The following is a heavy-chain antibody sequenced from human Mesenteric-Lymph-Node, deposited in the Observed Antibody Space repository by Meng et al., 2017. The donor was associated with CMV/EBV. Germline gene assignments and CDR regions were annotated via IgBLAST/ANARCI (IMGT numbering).Heavy chain of an antibody. D-gene: IGHD2-2*01. V-gene: IGHV3-7*01. J-gene: IGHJ6*02. Sequence: GESLKISCAASGFTFSSYVMHWVRQAPGKGLEWVANIKQDGSEKYYVDSVKGRFTISRDNAKNSLYLQMNSLRAEDTAVYYCARSGGAGCSSTSCYPYYYYGMDVWGQGTTVTVSS. CDR1: GFTFSSYV. CDR3: ARSGGAGCSSTSCYPYYYYGMDV. CDR2: IKQDGSEK.